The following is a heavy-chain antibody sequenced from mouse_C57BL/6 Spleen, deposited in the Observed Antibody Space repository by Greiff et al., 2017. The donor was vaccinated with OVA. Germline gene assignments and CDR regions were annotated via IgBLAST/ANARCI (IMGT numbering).Heavy chain of an antibody. Sequence: EVKLVESGAELVRPGASVKLSCTASGFNIKDYYMHWVKQRPEQGLEWIGRIDPEDGDTEYAPKFQGKATMTADTSSNTAYLQLSSLTSEDTAVYYCTTNYYGSSDYAMDYWGQGTSVTVSS. J-gene: IGHJ4*01. V-gene: IGHV14-1*01. CDR1: GFNIKDYY. D-gene: IGHD1-1*01. CDR2: IDPEDGDT. CDR3: TTNYYGSSDYAMDY.